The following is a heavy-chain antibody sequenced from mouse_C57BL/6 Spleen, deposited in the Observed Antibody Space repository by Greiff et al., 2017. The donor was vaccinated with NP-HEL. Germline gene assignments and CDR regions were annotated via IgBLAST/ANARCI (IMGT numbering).Heavy chain of an antibody. CDR2: IDPSDSYT. J-gene: IGHJ3*01. D-gene: IGHD2-5*01. V-gene: IGHV1-50*01. CDR3: ARRSNYEAWFAY. CDR1: GYTFTSYW. Sequence: QVQLQQPGAELVKPGASVKLSCKASGYTFTSYWMQWVKQRPGQGLEWIGEIDPSDSYTNYNQKFKGKATLTVDTSSSTAYMQLSSLTSEDSAVYYCARRSNYEAWFAYWGQGTLVTVSA.